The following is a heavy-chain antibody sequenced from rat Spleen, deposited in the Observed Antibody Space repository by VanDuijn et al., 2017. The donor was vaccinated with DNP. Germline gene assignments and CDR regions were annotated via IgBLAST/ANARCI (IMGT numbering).Heavy chain of an antibody. D-gene: IGHD1-2*01. CDR1: GITFSNSG. Sequence: EVQLVESGGGLVQPGRSLKLSCAASGITFSNSGMHWIRQAPTKGLEWVATISTSGSKIYYPDSVKGRFTISRDNANSSLYLQMNSLKSEDTATYYCARSTITAISNWFAYWGQGTLVTVSS. V-gene: IGHV5S13*01. J-gene: IGHJ3*01. CDR2: ISTSGSKI. CDR3: ARSTITAISNWFAY.